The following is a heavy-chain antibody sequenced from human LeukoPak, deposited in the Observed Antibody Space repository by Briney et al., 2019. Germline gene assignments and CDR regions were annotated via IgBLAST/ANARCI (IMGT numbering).Heavy chain of an antibody. D-gene: IGHD3-22*01. CDR3: VPYYYDSSGYYYAPG. V-gene: IGHV4-4*07. J-gene: IGHJ4*02. CDR1: GGSISSYY. CDR2: IYTSGST. Sequence: PSETLSLTCSVSGGSISSYYWSWLRQPAGKGLEWIGRIYTSGSTNYNPSLKSRVTMSVDTSKNQFSLKLSSVTAADTAVYYCVPYYYDSSGYYYAPGWGQGTLVTVSS.